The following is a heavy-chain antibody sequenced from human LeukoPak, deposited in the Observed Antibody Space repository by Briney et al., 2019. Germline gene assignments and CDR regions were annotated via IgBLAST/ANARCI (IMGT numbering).Heavy chain of an antibody. CDR1: GFTFTTYW. CDR3: ARVPIYGDYAPFDY. J-gene: IGHJ4*02. V-gene: IGHV3-74*01. Sequence: GGSLRLSCAASGFTFTTYWMHWVRQAPGKGLVWVSHINSDGSITSYADSVKGRFTISRDNAKNSLYLQMNSLRAEDTAVYYCARVPIYGDYAPFDYWGQGTLVTVSS. D-gene: IGHD4-17*01. CDR2: INSDGSIT.